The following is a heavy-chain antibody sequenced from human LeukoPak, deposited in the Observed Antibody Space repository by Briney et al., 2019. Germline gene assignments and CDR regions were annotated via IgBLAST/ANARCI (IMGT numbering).Heavy chain of an antibody. V-gene: IGHV3-30-3*01. J-gene: IGHJ5*02. Sequence: GGSLRLSCAASGFTFSSYAMHWVRQAPGKGLEWVAVISYDGSNKYYADSVKGRFTISRDNSKNTLYLQMNSLRAEDTAVYYCARDPYYYGSGSYPIKGFDPWGQGTLVTVSS. CDR1: GFTFSSYA. CDR3: ARDPYYYGSGSYPIKGFDP. CDR2: ISYDGSNK. D-gene: IGHD3-10*01.